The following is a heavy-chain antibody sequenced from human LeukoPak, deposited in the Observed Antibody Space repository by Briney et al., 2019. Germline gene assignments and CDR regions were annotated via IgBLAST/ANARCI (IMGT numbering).Heavy chain of an antibody. CDR3: ARSNYGDYESRGFDY. CDR1: GYSFANYW. Sequence: GESLKTSCKASGYSFANYWIGWVRQMPGKGLEWMGFIYAGDSHARYSPSFQGQVTISADRSISTAYLQWSSLKASDTAMYYCARSNYGDYESRGFDYWGQGTLVTVSS. J-gene: IGHJ4*02. D-gene: IGHD4-17*01. CDR2: IYAGDSHA. V-gene: IGHV5-51*01.